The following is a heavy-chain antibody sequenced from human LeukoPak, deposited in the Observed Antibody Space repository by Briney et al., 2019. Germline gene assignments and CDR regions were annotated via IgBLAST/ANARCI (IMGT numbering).Heavy chain of an antibody. J-gene: IGHJ4*02. D-gene: IGHD6-19*01. CDR1: GFTFTTYS. CDR2: ISGSGGST. CDR3: AKDLYSSGWYFLDY. Sequence: GGSLRLSCEASGFTFTTYSMTWVRQAPGKGLEWVSAISGSGGSTYYADSVKGRFTISRDNSKNTLYLQMNSLRAEDTAVYYCAKDLYSSGWYFLDYWGQGTLVTVSS. V-gene: IGHV3-23*01.